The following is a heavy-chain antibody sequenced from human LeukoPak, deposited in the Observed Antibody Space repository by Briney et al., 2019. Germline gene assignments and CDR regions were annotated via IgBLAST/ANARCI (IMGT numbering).Heavy chain of an antibody. CDR2: IYYSGST. CDR1: GGSISSGGYY. Sequence: PSETLSLTCTVSGGSISSGGYYWSWIRQHPGKGLEWIGYIYYSGSTYYNPSLKSRVTISVDTSKNQFSLKLSSVTAADTAVYYCVRIPTYYDFWSGYYTPYYFDYWGQGTLVTVSS. V-gene: IGHV4-31*03. D-gene: IGHD3-3*01. J-gene: IGHJ4*02. CDR3: VRIPTYYDFWSGYYTPYYFDY.